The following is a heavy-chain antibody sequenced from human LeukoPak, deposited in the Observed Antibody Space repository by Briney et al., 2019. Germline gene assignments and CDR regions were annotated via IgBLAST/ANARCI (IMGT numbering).Heavy chain of an antibody. V-gene: IGHV4-59*01. CDR2: IYYSGST. CDR1: GGSISGNY. Sequence: SETLSLTCTVSGGSISGNYWSWIRQPPGKGLEWIGYIYYSGSTNYNPSLKSRITISVDTSKNQFSLKLSSVTAADTAVYYCARTRASASLDYWGQGTLVTVSS. D-gene: IGHD3-10*01. J-gene: IGHJ4*02. CDR3: ARTRASASLDY.